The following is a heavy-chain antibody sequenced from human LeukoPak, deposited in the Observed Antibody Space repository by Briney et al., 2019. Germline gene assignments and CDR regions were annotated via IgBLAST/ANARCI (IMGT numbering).Heavy chain of an antibody. CDR1: GGSISSYY. V-gene: IGHV4-59*01. D-gene: IGHD4-17*01. J-gene: IGHJ4*02. Sequence: PSETLSLTCTVSGGSISSYYWSWIRQPPGKGLEWIGYIYYSGSTNYNPSLKSRVTISVDTSKNQFSLKLSSVTAADTAVYYCAGDGDDYGDSYYFDYWGQGTLVTVSS. CDR3: AGDGDDYGDSYYFDY. CDR2: IYYSGST.